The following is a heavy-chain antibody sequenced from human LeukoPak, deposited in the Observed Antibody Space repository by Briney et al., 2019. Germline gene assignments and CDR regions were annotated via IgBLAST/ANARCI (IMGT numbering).Heavy chain of an antibody. CDR3: AKAQGYSSGNYFDY. J-gene: IGHJ4*02. CDR2: ISGSGGST. V-gene: IGHV3-23*01. D-gene: IGHD6-19*01. CDR1: GFTFSSYA. Sequence: GGTLRLSCEVSGFTFSSYAMSWVRQAPGKGLEWVSAISGSGGSTYYADSVKGRFTISRDNSKNTLYLQMNSLRAEDTAVYYCAKAQGYSSGNYFDYWGQGTLVTVSS.